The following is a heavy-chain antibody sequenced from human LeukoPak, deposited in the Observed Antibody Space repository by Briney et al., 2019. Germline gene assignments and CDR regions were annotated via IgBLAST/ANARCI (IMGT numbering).Heavy chain of an antibody. CDR1: GYTFTSYH. V-gene: IGHV1-18*01. D-gene: IGHD3-3*01. J-gene: IGHJ3*01. Sequence: ASVKVSCKSSGYTFTSYHFSWVRQAPGQGLEWMGWIRPDNGNTNYAQKFQGRLTMTTETSTTTAYMELRSLSSDDTAVYYCARGAISSDGFDLWGQGTMATVSS. CDR2: IRPDNGNT. CDR3: ARGAISSDGFDL.